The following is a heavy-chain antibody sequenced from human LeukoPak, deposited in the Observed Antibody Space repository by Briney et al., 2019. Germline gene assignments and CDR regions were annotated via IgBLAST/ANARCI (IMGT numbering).Heavy chain of an antibody. CDR2: ISWNSGSI. V-gene: IGHV3-9*03. CDR1: GFTFDDYA. CDR3: AKGAAPIPYYYMDV. D-gene: IGHD6-6*01. J-gene: IGHJ6*03. Sequence: GGSLRLSCAASGFTFDDYAMHWVRQAPGKGLEWVSGISWNSGSIGYADSVKGRFTISRDNAKNSLYLQMNSLRAEDMALYYCAKGAAPIPYYYMDVWGKGTTVTVSS.